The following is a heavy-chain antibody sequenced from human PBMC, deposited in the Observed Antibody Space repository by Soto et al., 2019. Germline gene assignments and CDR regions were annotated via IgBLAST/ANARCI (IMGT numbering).Heavy chain of an antibody. CDR1: GGTFSSYA. D-gene: IGHD3-22*01. V-gene: IGHV1-69*01. CDR2: IIPIFGTA. Sequence: QVQLVQSGAEVKKPGSSVKVSCKASGGTFSSYAISWVRQAPGQGLEWLGGIIPIFGTANYAQKFQGRVTITADESTSTAYMELSSLRSEDTAVDYCVRRDYYDSSGFEAFDIWGQGTMVTVPS. CDR3: VRRDYYDSSGFEAFDI. J-gene: IGHJ3*02.